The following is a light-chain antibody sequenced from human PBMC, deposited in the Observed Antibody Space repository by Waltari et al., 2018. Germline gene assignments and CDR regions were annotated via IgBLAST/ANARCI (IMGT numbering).Light chain of an antibody. CDR2: RNK. V-gene: IGLV1-47*01. Sequence: QSVLTQPPSASGTPGQRVTISCSGSSPNIGRHYVYWYQQLPGTAPKLLIYRNKQRPSGVPDRFSGSKSGTSASLAISGLRSEDEADYYCAAWDDSLSGLFGGGTKLTVL. J-gene: IGLJ2*01. CDR1: SPNIGRHY. CDR3: AAWDDSLSGL.